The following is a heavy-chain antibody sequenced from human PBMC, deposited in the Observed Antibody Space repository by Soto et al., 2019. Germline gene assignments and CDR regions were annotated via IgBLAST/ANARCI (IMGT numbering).Heavy chain of an antibody. CDR2: ISYDGSNK. Sequence: HPGGSLRLSCAASGFTFSSYGMHWVRQAPGKGLEWVAVISYDGSNKYYADSVKGRFTISRDNSKNTLYLQMNSLRAEDTAVYYCAKDGAAAVNWFYPWGQGTLVTVSS. J-gene: IGHJ5*02. V-gene: IGHV3-30*18. D-gene: IGHD6-13*01. CDR3: AKDGAAAVNWFYP. CDR1: GFTFSSYG.